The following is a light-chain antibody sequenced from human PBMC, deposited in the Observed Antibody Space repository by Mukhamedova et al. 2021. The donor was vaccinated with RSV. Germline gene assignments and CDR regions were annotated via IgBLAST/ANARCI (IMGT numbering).Light chain of an antibody. Sequence: GERATLSCRASQSVSSSSLAWYQQKPGQAPRLLIYGASSRATGIPDRFSGSGSGTDFTLTISRLEPEDFAVYYCQQFGNSPGYTFG. V-gene: IGKV3-20*01. CDR1: QSVSSSS. CDR2: GAS. CDR3: QQFGNSPGYT. J-gene: IGKJ2*01.